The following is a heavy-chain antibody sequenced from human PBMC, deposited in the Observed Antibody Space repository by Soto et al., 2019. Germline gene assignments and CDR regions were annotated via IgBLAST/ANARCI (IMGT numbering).Heavy chain of an antibody. V-gene: IGHV3-23*01. CDR2: ISGSGGST. Sequence: GGSLRLSCAASGFTFSSYAMSWVRQAPGKGLEWVSAISGSGGSTYYADSVKGRFTISRDNSKNTLYLQMNSLRAEDTAVYYCAKDPGVGLRFLEWLLPDWGQGTLVTVSS. CDR1: GFTFSSYA. D-gene: IGHD3-3*01. CDR3: AKDPGVGLRFLEWLLPD. J-gene: IGHJ4*02.